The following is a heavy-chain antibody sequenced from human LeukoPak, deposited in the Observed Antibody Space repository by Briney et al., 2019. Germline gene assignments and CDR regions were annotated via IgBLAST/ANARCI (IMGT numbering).Heavy chain of an antibody. CDR1: GGSISSSSYY. CDR3: ARIPYYYDSSGPPQGDY. CDR2: IYYSGST. Sequence: PSETLSLTCTVSGGSISSSSYYWGWIRQPPGKGLEWIGSIYYSGSTYYNPSLKSRVTISVDTSKNQFSLKLSSVTAADTAVYYCARIPYYYDSSGPPQGDYWGQGTLVTVSS. D-gene: IGHD3-22*01. V-gene: IGHV4-39*01. J-gene: IGHJ4*02.